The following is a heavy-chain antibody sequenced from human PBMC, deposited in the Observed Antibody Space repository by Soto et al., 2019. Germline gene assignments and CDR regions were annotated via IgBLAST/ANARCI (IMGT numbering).Heavy chain of an antibody. Sequence: SETLSLTCAFSGCSISSGGYSWSWIRQPPGKGLEWIGYIYHSGSTYYNPSLKSRVTISVDRSKNQFSLKLSSVTAADTAVYYCARGGIAADKSQFFDYWGQGTLVTVSS. V-gene: IGHV4-30-2*01. CDR3: ARGGIAADKSQFFDY. J-gene: IGHJ4*02. CDR1: GCSISSGGYS. D-gene: IGHD6-13*01. CDR2: IYHSGST.